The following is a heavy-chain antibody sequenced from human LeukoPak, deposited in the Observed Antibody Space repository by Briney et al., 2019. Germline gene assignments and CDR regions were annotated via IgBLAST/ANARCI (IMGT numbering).Heavy chain of an antibody. D-gene: IGHD3-10*01. V-gene: IGHV3-7*01. J-gene: IGHJ4*02. CDR2: IRQDSGDS. Sequence: GGSLRLSCAASGFTFSNYWMSWVRQAPGKGLEWVANIRQDSGDSRYVDSVRGRFTISRDNRDNSLYLQMNSLRVEDTAIYYCARGLAVSPMAPICDKWGQGTLVTVSS. CDR1: GFTFSNYW. CDR3: ARGLAVSPMAPICDK.